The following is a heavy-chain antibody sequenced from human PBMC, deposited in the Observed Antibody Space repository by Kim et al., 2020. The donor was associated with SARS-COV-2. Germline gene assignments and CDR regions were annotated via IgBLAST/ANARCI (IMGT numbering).Heavy chain of an antibody. CDR1: GFTFSSYG. CDR3: AKEGGSGYSSGWTYYYHGMDV. J-gene: IGHJ6*02. D-gene: IGHD6-19*01. CDR2: ISYDGSNK. V-gene: IGHV3-30*18. Sequence: GGSLRLSCAASGFTFSSYGMHWVRQAPGKGLEWVAVISYDGSNKYYADSVKGRFTISRDNSKNTLYLQMNSLRAEDTAVYYGAKEGGSGYSSGWTYYYHGMDVWGQGTTVTVSS.